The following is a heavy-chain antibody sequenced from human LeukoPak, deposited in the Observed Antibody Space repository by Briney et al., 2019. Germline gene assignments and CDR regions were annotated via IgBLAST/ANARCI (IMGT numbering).Heavy chain of an antibody. Sequence: QTGGSLRLSCAASGFTFTTYAMSWVRQAPGKGLEWVSAIGGSSDFTYYAEYVKGRFTISRDNSKKTLYLQTNSLRAEDTAVYYCAKADRGWGVITKDWGQGTLVTASS. J-gene: IGHJ4*02. V-gene: IGHV3-23*01. D-gene: IGHD3-10*01. CDR3: AKADRGWGVITKD. CDR2: IGGSSDFT. CDR1: GFTFTTYA.